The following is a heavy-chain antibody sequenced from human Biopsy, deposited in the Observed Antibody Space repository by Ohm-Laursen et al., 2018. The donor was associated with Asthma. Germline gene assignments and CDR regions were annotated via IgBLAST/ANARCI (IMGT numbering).Heavy chain of an antibody. CDR3: ARTFHFWSPYHAEHYQL. J-gene: IGHJ1*01. Sequence: GSLRLSCADSGFTFGDYWMSWVRQVPGKGLEWVANIKHDGTEKNHVDSLKGRFTISRDNAKNSLYLQMNSLRAEDTAVYYCARTFHFWSPYHAEHYQLWGQGTLVTVPS. CDR1: GFTFGDYW. V-gene: IGHV3-7*01. D-gene: IGHD3-3*02. CDR2: IKHDGTEK.